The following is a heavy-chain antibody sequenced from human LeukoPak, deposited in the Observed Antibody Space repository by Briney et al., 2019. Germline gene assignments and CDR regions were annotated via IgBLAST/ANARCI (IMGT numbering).Heavy chain of an antibody. Sequence: ASVKVSCKASGYTFTSYGIIWVRQAPGQRLEWMGWISAYNGNTNYAQKLQGRVTMTTDTSTSTAYMELRSLRSDDTAVYYCARRLGYCSGGSCYPNWFDPWGQGTLVTVSS. CDR3: ARRLGYCSGGSCYPNWFDP. CDR1: GYTFTSYG. J-gene: IGHJ5*02. V-gene: IGHV1-18*01. CDR2: ISAYNGNT. D-gene: IGHD2-15*01.